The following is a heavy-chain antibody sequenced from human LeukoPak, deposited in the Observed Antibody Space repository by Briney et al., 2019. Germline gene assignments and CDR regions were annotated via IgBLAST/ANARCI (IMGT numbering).Heavy chain of an antibody. CDR3: ARHYGP. Sequence: SETLSLTCAVYGGSFSGYYWSWIRQPPGKGLEWIGSIYDSGSTYYNPSLKSRVTISVDTSKNQFSLKLNSVTAADTAVYYCARHYGPWGQGTLVTVSS. CDR2: IYDSGST. V-gene: IGHV4-34*01. J-gene: IGHJ5*02. CDR1: GGSFSGYY. D-gene: IGHD3-16*01.